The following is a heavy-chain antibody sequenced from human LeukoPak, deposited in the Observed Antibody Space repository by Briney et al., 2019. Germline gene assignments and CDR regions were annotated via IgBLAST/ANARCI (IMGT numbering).Heavy chain of an antibody. CDR3: ATRIAPAASEYFQY. CDR2: VSSIGRT. J-gene: IGHJ1*01. Sequence: SESLSLTWTVVAGSVGGDYSGCVREPPGKGLWWSGSVSSIGRTNSNPSLTTRVIISVDTCKTQFSLKPSSEPPAPTAMYYCATRIAPAASEYFQYWGQGTLVTVSS. V-gene: IGHV4-59*02. CDR1: AGSVGGDY. D-gene: IGHD6-13*01.